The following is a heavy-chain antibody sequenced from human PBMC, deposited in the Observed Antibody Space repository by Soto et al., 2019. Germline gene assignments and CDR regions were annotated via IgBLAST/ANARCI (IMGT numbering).Heavy chain of an antibody. Sequence: ASLKVSCKASGYTFTVYYMHWVRQAPGEGLEWMGWINPNSGGTNYAQKFQGWVTMTRDTSISTAYMELSRLRSDDTAVYYCARGLWFGELSQYYYYYYGMDVWGQGTTVTVSS. D-gene: IGHD3-10*01. CDR1: GYTFTVYY. CDR3: ARGLWFGELSQYYYYYYGMDV. J-gene: IGHJ6*02. CDR2: INPNSGGT. V-gene: IGHV1-2*04.